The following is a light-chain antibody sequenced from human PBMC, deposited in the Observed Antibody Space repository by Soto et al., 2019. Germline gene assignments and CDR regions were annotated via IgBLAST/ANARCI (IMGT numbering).Light chain of an antibody. CDR2: NSN. J-gene: IGLJ1*01. CDR1: NAKIWAGYD. V-gene: IGLV1-40*01. Sequence: QSVLTPPPSVSGGPGQIVTISWTGSNAKIWAGYDVHWYQQIPGKAPNILVYNSNSRPSGIHERFSGSKSGASASLDITGLQGEDEADYYCQSYDIGLTGFYVSGTGTKVTV. CDR3: QSYDIGLTGFYV.